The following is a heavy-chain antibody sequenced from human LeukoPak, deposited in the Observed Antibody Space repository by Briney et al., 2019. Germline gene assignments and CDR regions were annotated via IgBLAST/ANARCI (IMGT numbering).Heavy chain of an antibody. Sequence: PGGSLRLSCTASGFTFNFYAMTWVRQAPGKGLEWVSVIYSGGSTYYADSVKGRFTISRDNSKNTLYLQMNSLRAEDTAVYYCARGGGSYEGDYFDYWGQGTLVTVSS. J-gene: IGHJ4*02. D-gene: IGHD1-26*01. CDR3: ARGGGSYEGDYFDY. CDR1: GFTFNFYA. V-gene: IGHV3-53*01. CDR2: IYSGGST.